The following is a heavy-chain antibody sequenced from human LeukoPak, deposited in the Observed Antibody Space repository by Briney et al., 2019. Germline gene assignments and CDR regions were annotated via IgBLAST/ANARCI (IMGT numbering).Heavy chain of an antibody. V-gene: IGHV3-30*02. Sequence: GGSLRLSCAASGFTFSSYGMHWVRQAPGKGLEWVAFIRYDGSNKYFADSVKGRFTISRDNSNDTLYLQMNSLRTEDTAVYYCAKDLGPADYWGQGTLVTVSS. CDR3: AKDLGPADY. CDR2: IRYDGSNK. CDR1: GFTFSSYG. J-gene: IGHJ4*02.